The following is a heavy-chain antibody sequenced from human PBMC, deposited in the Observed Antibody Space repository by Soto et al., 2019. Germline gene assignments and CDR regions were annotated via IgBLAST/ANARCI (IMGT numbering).Heavy chain of an antibody. CDR3: ARVAELYYFDY. D-gene: IGHD1-1*01. J-gene: IGHJ4*02. V-gene: IGHV1-2*02. CDR2: ITPNTGGT. Sequence: ASVKVSCKASGYNFNAYYIHWMRQAPGQGLEWMGWITPNTGGTNYAQKFQGRVTMTSDTSISTAYMDLTRLKSDDTAVYYCARVAELYYFDYRGQGTLVTSPQ. CDR1: GYNFNAYY.